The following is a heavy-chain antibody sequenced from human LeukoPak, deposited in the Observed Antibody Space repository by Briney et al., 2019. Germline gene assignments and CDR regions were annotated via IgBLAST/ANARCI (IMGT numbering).Heavy chain of an antibody. CDR2: INPSGGST. CDR3: ARVLAKNWFDP. J-gene: IGHJ5*02. CDR1: GYTFTSYY. Sequence: GASVKVSCKASGYTFTSYYMHWGRQAPGEGGEWMGIINPSGGSTSSAQKFQGRVTMTRDTSTRTVYMELSSLRSEDTAVYYCARVLAKNWFDPWGQGTLVTVSS. V-gene: IGHV1-46*01.